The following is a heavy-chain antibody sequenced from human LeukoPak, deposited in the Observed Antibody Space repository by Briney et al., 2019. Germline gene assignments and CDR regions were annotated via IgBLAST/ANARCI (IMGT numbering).Heavy chain of an antibody. D-gene: IGHD6-19*01. V-gene: IGHV3-20*04. CDR2: INWNGGST. CDR1: GFTFDDYG. Sequence: GGSLRLSCAASGFTFDDYGMSWVRQAPGKGLEWVSGINWNGGSTGYADSVKGRFTISRDNAKNSLYLQMNSLRAEDTALYYCAGLAGTGYYYYYMDVWGKGTTVTASS. CDR3: AGLAGTGYYYYYMDV. J-gene: IGHJ6*03.